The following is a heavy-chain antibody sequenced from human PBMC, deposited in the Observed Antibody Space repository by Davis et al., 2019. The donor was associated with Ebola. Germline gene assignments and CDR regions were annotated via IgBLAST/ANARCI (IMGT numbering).Heavy chain of an antibody. CDR2: INHSGST. CDR1: GGSFSGYY. V-gene: IGHV4-34*01. CDR3: ARGTRGYSYGRYWYFDL. Sequence: MPSETLSLTCAVYGGSFSGYYWSWIRQPPGKGLEWIGEINHSGSTNYNPSLKSRVTISVATSKNQFSLKLSSVTAADTAVYYCARGTRGYSYGRYWYFDLWGRGTLVTVSS. J-gene: IGHJ2*01. D-gene: IGHD5-18*01.